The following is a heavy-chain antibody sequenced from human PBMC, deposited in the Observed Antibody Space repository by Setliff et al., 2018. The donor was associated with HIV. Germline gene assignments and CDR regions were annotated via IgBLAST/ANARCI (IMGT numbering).Heavy chain of an antibody. V-gene: IGHV1-18*01. CDR1: GYSFSSYG. J-gene: IGHJ3*02. D-gene: IGHD1-20*01. CDR2: MSTDNGNT. CDR3: ARMRGGHNIREGAFDI. Sequence: AASVKVSCKASGYSFSSYGIGWVRLAPGQGLEWMGWMSTDNGNTNYAQKVQGRVTMTTDTGTRTAYMELRSLRSDDKAMYYCARMRGGHNIREGAFDIWGQGTMVTVS.